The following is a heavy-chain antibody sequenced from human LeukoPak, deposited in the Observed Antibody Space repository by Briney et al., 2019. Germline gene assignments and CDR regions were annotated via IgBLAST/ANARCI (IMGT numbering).Heavy chain of an antibody. V-gene: IGHV3-23*01. CDR2: ISGSGGDT. CDR1: GFTFSNYA. J-gene: IGHJ4*02. D-gene: IGHD2/OR15-2a*01. Sequence: GGSLRLSCAASGFTFSNYAMNWVRQAPGKGLEWVSAISGSGGDTYYADSVKGRFTISRDSSKNTLYLEMNSLRAEDTAVYYCRYFLPHFDYWGQGTLVTVSS. CDR3: RYFLPHFDY.